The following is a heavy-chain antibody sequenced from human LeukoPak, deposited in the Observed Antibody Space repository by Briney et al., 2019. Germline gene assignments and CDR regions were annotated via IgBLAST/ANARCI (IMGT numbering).Heavy chain of an antibody. CDR3: ARSRWTFDY. J-gene: IGHJ4*02. Sequence: GGSLRLSCAASGFTFSSYAMHWVRQAPGKGLEWVAVISYDGSNKYYADSVKGRFTISRDNSKNTLYLQMNSLRAEDTAVYYCARSRWTFDYWGQGTLVTVSS. D-gene: IGHD2-15*01. V-gene: IGHV3-30-3*01. CDR2: ISYDGSNK. CDR1: GFTFSSYA.